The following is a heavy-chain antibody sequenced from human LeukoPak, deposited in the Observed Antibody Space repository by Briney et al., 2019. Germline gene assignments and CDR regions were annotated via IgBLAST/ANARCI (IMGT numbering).Heavy chain of an antibody. V-gene: IGHV3-30*18. J-gene: IGHJ4*02. Sequence: PGGSLRLSCAASGFTFSSYGMHWVRQAPGKGLEWAAVISYDGSNKYYADSVKGRFTISRDNSKNTLYLQMNSLRAEDTAVYYCAKGWLELTSGYFDYWGQGTLVTVSS. CDR1: GFTFSSYG. CDR3: AKGWLELTSGYFDY. D-gene: IGHD1-7*01. CDR2: ISYDGSNK.